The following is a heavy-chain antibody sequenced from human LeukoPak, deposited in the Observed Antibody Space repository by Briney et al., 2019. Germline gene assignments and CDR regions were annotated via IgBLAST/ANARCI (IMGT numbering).Heavy chain of an antibody. V-gene: IGHV3-23*01. CDR2: ISGSGGST. J-gene: IGHJ6*02. CDR1: GFTFSSFA. D-gene: IGHD6-19*01. CDR3: AKAPLLSSGWYYYYGMGV. Sequence: PGGSLRLSCAASGFTFSSFAMSWVRQAPGKGLDWVSAISGSGGSTYYADSVKGRFTISRDNSKNTLYLQMNSLRAEDTAVYYCAKAPLLSSGWYYYYGMGVWGQGTTVTVSS.